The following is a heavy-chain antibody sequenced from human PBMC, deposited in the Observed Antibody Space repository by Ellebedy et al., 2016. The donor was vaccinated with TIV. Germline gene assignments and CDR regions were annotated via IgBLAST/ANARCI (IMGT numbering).Heavy chain of an antibody. CDR1: GYTFGTYD. V-gene: IGHV1-8*01. CDR3: ARGTGHSGYDLGDY. D-gene: IGHD5-12*01. J-gene: IGHJ4*02. CDR2: MKPSSGNT. Sequence: ASVKVSCXASGYTFGTYDINWVRQATGQGLEWMGWMKPSSGNTGYARNFQGRVTMTRDTSIVTAYMELSSLTSEDTAMYYCARGTGHSGYDLGDYWGQGTLVTVSS.